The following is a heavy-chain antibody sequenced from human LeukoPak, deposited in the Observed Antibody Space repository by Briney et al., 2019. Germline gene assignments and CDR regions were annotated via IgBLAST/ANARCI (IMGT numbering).Heavy chain of an antibody. J-gene: IGHJ4*02. CDR1: GFTFSSYG. Sequence: GGSLRLSCAASGFTFSSYGMHWVRQAPGKGLEWVAVIWYDGSNKYYADSVKGRFTISRDNSKNTLYLQMNSLRAEDTAVYYCARNSGSYWGAYYYFDYWGQGTLVTVSS. V-gene: IGHV3-33*01. CDR3: ARNSGSYWGAYYYFDY. CDR2: IWYDGSNK. D-gene: IGHD1-26*01.